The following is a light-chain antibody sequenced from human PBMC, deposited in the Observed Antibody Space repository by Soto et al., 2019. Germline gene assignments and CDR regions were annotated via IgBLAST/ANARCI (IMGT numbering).Light chain of an antibody. CDR1: SNDIGTYNY. CDR3: CSYAGSYTLLV. Sequence: QSVLTQPRSVSGSPGQSVTISCTGTSNDIGTYNYVSWYQKHPGKAPKLIIYDVSKRPSGVPDRFSGSKSANTASLTISGLQAEDESDYYCCSYAGSYTLLVFGGGTKVTVL. CDR2: DVS. J-gene: IGLJ2*01. V-gene: IGLV2-11*01.